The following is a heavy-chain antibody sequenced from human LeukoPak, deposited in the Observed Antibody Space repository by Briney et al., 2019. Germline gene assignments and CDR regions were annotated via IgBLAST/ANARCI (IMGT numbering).Heavy chain of an antibody. Sequence: SGTLSLTCTVSGGSISSSNHYWGWIRQPPGTGLEWIGSIFYSGDSYYNPSLKSRVTISVDTSKNQLSLKLSSVTAADTGVYYCASGTSVLTFFGDWGQGTLVTVSS. CDR3: ASGTSVLTFFGD. CDR2: IFYSGDS. D-gene: IGHD4-11*01. V-gene: IGHV4-39*01. CDR1: GGSISSSNHY. J-gene: IGHJ4*02.